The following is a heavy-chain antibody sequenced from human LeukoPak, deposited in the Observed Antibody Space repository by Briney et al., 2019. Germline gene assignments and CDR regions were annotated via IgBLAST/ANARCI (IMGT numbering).Heavy chain of an antibody. D-gene: IGHD3-22*01. CDR2: IYHRGST. Sequence: SEALSLTCTVSRYSLSCGYYWAWIRQPPGKGLKWIGSIYHRGSTYYNPSLKSRVTISVDTSKNQFSLKLSSVTAADTAVYYCARGLRVTMIVVATNWFDPWGQGTLVTVSS. CDR1: RYSLSCGYY. CDR3: ARGLRVTMIVVATNWFDP. V-gene: IGHV4-38-2*02. J-gene: IGHJ5*02.